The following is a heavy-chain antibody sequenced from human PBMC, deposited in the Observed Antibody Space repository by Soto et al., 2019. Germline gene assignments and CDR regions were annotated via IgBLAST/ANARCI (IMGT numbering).Heavy chain of an antibody. V-gene: IGHV1-69*02. CDR1: GGTFSSYT. Sequence: SVKVSCKASGGTFSSYTISWVRQAPGQGLEWMGRIIPILGIANYAQKLQGRVTITADKSTSTAYMELSSLRSEDTAVYYCARNSSYYDFIWGSYRTTYYYFYMDVWGKGTTVTVSS. D-gene: IGHD3-16*02. J-gene: IGHJ6*03. CDR3: ARNSSYYDFIWGSYRTTYYYFYMDV. CDR2: IIPILGIA.